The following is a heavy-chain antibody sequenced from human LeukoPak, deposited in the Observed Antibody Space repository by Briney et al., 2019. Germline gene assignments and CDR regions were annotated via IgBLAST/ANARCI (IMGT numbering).Heavy chain of an antibody. CDR1: GFTVSTSY. V-gene: IGHV3-53*01. CDR2: IYSGGST. J-gene: IGHJ3*02. CDR3: AKDPNGDYVGAFDS. D-gene: IGHD4-17*01. Sequence: GGSLRLSCAASGFTVSTSYMSWVRQAPGKGLEWVSVIYSGGSTYYADSVKGRFTISRDNSKNTLYLQMNSLRAEDTAVYYCAKDPNGDYVGAFDSWGQGTMVTVSS.